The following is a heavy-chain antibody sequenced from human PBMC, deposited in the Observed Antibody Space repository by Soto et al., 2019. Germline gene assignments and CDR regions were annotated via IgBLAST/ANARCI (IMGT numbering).Heavy chain of an antibody. D-gene: IGHD6-13*01. V-gene: IGHV1-24*01. J-gene: IGHJ4*02. CDR1: GNTLSGLP. CDR3: AAGVNTFDY. Sequence: ASVKVSCKVSGNTLSGLPMHWVRQAPGKGLEWMGSLDYEEGERSFAHRFQGRVTVTEDTSTDTAYMDLSSLKSEDTAVYYCAAGVNTFDYWGQGTLVTVSS. CDR2: LDYEEGER.